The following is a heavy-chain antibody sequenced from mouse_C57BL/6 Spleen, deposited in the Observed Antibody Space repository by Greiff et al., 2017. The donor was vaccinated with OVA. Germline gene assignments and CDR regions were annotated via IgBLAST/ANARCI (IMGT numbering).Heavy chain of an antibody. CDR1: GYSFTGYF. D-gene: IGHD1-1*01. Sequence: EVQLQQSGPELVKPGDSVKISCKASGYSFTGYFMNWVMQSHGKSLEWIGRINPYNGDTFYNQKFKGKATLTVDKSSSTAHMELRSLTSEDSAVYYGARGPTVVATNFDVWGTGTTVTVSS. V-gene: IGHV1-20*01. CDR3: ARGPTVVATNFDV. J-gene: IGHJ1*03. CDR2: INPYNGDT.